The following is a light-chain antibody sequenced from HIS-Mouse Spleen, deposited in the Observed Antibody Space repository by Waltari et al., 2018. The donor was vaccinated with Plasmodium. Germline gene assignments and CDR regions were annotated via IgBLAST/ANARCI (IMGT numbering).Light chain of an antibody. CDR3: SSYAGSNNVV. V-gene: IGLV2-8*01. CDR1: SSDVGGYNY. Sequence: QSALTQPPSASGSPGQSVTISCTGTSSDVGGYNYVSWYQQHPGKAPQLKVLEVSKRPSGVPDRFSGSKSGNTASLTAAGLQAEDEADYYCSSYAGSNNVVFGGGTKLTVL. J-gene: IGLJ2*01. CDR2: EVS.